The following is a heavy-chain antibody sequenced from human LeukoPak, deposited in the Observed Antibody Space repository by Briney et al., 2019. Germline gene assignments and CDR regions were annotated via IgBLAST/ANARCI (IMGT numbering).Heavy chain of an antibody. CDR1: GGSISSSSYY. J-gene: IGHJ3*02. CDR3: ARQLGDDHDAFDI. V-gene: IGHV4-39*01. Sequence: PSETLSLTCTVSGGSISSSSYYWGWIRQPPGKVLEWIGSIYYSGSTYYNPSLKSRVTISVDTSKNQFSLKLSSVTAADTAVYYCARQLGDDHDAFDIWGQGTMVTVSS. D-gene: IGHD2-21*02. CDR2: IYYSGST.